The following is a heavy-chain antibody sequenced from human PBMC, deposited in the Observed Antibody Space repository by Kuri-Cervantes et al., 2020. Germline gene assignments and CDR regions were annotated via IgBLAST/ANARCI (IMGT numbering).Heavy chain of an antibody. D-gene: IGHD7-27*01. CDR2: IYSGGST. CDR3: AREVPRELGWDY. J-gene: IGHJ4*02. V-gene: IGHV3-53*01. Sequence: LSLTCAASGFTVSSNYMSWVRQAPGKGLEWVSIIYSGGSTYYADSVKDRFTISRDNSKNTLYLQMNSLRAEDTAVYYCAREVPRELGWDYWGQGTLVTVSS. CDR1: GFTVSSNY.